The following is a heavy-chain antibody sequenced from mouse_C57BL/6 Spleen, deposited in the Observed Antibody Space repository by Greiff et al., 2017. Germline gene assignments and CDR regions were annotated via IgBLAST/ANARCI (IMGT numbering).Heavy chain of an antibody. CDR1: GYAFSSYW. D-gene: IGHD1-1*01. V-gene: IGHV1-80*01. J-gene: IGHJ2*01. CDR2: IYPGDGDT. CDR3: ARSGGTTDFDY. Sequence: VQLQESGAELVKPGASVKISCKASGYAFSSYWMNWVQQRPGKGLEWIGQIYPGDGDTNYNGKFKGKATLTADKSSSTAYMQLSSLTSEDSAVYFCARSGGTTDFDYWGQGTTLTVSS.